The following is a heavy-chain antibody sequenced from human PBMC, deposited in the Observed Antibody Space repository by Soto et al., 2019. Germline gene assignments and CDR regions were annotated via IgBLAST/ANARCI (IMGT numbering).Heavy chain of an antibody. V-gene: IGHV4-39*01. J-gene: IGHJ5*02. CDR2: IYYSGST. CDR1: GGSISSSSYY. CDR3: ARHGGSTIFGVVIPNWFDP. Sequence: PETLSLTCTVSGGSISSSSYYWGWIRQPPGKGLEWIGSIYYSGSTYYNPSLKSRVTISVDTSKNQFSLKLSSVTAADTAVYYCARHGGSTIFGVVIPNWFDPWGQGTLVTVSS. D-gene: IGHD3-3*01.